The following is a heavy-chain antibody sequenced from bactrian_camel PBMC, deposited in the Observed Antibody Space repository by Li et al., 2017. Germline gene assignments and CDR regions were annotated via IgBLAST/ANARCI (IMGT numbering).Heavy chain of an antibody. CDR3: AAISLVFCFCTTKLFLDGYTL. D-gene: IGHD5*01. V-gene: IGHV3S53*01. J-gene: IGHJ4*01. CDR1: GAADSNRC. Sequence: HVQLVESGGGSVQAGGNLTLSCAISGAADSNRCVGWFRQAPGEEREAVASIYTDGKVYYTLEGRFTISQDNAKNAVYLQMNSLKPEDSAMYYCAAISLVFCFCTTKLFLDGYTLWGQGTQVTVS. CDR2: IYTDGKV.